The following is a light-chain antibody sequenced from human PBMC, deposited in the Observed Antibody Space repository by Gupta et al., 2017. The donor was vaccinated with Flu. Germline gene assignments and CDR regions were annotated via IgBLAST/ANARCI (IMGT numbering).Light chain of an antibody. CDR3: QQYGSSPLFS. J-gene: IGKJ3*01. CDR2: GAS. CDR1: QSISRGY. V-gene: IGKV3-20*01. Sequence: TLSLSPGERATLSCRASQSISRGYLAWYQQKPGQAPRLLIHGASTRDTGIPDRFSGSGSATDFTLTISSREPEDFAVYYCQQYGSSPLFSFGHGTKVDI.